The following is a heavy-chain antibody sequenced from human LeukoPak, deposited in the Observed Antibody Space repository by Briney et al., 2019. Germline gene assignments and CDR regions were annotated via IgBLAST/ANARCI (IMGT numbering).Heavy chain of an antibody. CDR1: GFTFSSYV. V-gene: IGHV3-23*01. J-gene: IGHJ3*02. D-gene: IGHD3-9*01. Sequence: PGRSLRLSCAASGFTFSSYVMHWVRQAPGKGLEWVSAISGSGGSTYYADSVKGRFTISRDNSKNTLYLQMNSLRAEDTAVYYCAKDSRYDILTGQPFHDAFDIWGQGTMVTVSS. CDR3: AKDSRYDILTGQPFHDAFDI. CDR2: ISGSGGST.